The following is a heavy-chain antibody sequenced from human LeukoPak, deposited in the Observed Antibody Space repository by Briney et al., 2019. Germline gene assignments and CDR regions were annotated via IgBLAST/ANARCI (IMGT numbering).Heavy chain of an antibody. CDR3: ARSPRWGAAGTRVGFDY. CDR2: INAGNGNT. J-gene: IGHJ4*02. Sequence: GASVKVSCKASGYTFTSYAMHWVRQAPGQRLEWMGWINAGNGNTKYSQKFQGRATITRDTSASTAYMELSSLRSEDTAVYYCARSPRWGAAGTRVGFDYWGQGTLVTVSS. CDR1: GYTFTSYA. V-gene: IGHV1-3*01. D-gene: IGHD6-13*01.